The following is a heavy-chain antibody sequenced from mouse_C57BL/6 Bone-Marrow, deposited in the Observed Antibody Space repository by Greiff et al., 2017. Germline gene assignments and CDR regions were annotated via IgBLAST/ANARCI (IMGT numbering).Heavy chain of an antibody. CDR3: ARSGGLLYWYFDV. CDR2: VYPYNGGT. J-gene: IGHJ1*03. D-gene: IGHD1-1*01. CDR1: GFTFTVYY. V-gene: IGHV1-36*01. Sequence: EVHLQQSGPVLVKPGPSVKISCKASGFTFTVYYLPWVKQSHGKSLEWIGLVYPYNGGTSYHQTFKGKATLTVDTSSSTAYMELNSLTSEDSAVYYCARSGGLLYWYFDVWGTGTTVTVSS.